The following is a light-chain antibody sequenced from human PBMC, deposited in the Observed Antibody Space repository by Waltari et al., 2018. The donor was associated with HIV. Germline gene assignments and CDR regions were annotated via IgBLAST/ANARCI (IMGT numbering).Light chain of an antibody. J-gene: IGLJ3*02. CDR3: SAWDDSLKGHV. V-gene: IGLV1-44*01. Sequence: QSVLTQPPSASATPGQRVTISCSGTSPNIGRNSENWYQQHPGTAPKVFIHSNNQRPSGVPDRFSGSRSGTSASLAISGLQSEDEADYYCSAWDDSLKGHVFGGGTKLTVL. CDR1: SPNIGRNS. CDR2: SNN.